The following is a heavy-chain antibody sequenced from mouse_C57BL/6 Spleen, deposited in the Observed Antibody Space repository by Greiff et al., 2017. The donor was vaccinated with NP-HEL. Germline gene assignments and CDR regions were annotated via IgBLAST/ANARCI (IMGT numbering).Heavy chain of an antibody. Sequence: EVQLQQSGTVLARPGASVKMSCKTSGYTFTSYWMHWVQQRPGQGLEWIGAIYPGNSDTSYNQKFKGKAKLTAVTSASTAYMELSSLTNEDSAVYYCTRSYYGSSYKGYFDYWGQGTTLTVSS. V-gene: IGHV1-5*01. D-gene: IGHD1-1*01. CDR2: IYPGNSDT. CDR1: GYTFTSYW. J-gene: IGHJ2*01. CDR3: TRSYYGSSYKGYFDY.